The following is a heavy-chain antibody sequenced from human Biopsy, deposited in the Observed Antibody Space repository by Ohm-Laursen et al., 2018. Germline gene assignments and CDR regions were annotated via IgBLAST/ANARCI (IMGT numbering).Heavy chain of an antibody. CDR2: ISGYNGNT. V-gene: IGHV1-18*01. J-gene: IGHJ4*02. Sequence: ASVKVSCKASGYKFTSYGMSWVRQAPGQSFEWMGRISGYNGNTNYAQKFQGRITMTIDAATSTGYMDLRSLKSDDTAVYYCARIAAAGWDDYWGQGTLVTVSS. CDR3: ARIAAAGWDDY. CDR1: GYKFTSYG. D-gene: IGHD6-25*01.